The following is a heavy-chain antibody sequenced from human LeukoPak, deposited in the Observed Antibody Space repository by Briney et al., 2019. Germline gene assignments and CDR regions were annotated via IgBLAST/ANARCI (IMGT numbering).Heavy chain of an antibody. CDR1: GFTFSSFA. V-gene: IGHV3-23*01. D-gene: IGHD3-10*01. Sequence: GGALRLLCAASGFTFSSFAMSWVRQAPGEGVEWVSAICGSGGSTYYADSVKGRFTISRDNSKSTLYLQMNSLRAEDTAVYYCAKVGLLWFGEGGYFDYWGQGTLVTVSS. J-gene: IGHJ4*02. CDR2: ICGSGGST. CDR3: AKVGLLWFGEGGYFDY.